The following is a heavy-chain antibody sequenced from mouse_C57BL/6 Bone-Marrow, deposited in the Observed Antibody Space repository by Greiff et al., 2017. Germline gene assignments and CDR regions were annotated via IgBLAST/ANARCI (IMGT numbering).Heavy chain of an antibody. V-gene: IGHV5-9*01. CDR1: GFTFSSYT. CDR3: ERHGYYGSSYAMDY. CDR2: ISGGGGNT. Sequence: EVQGVESGGGLVKPGGSLKLSCAASGFTFSSYTMSWVRQTPEKRLEWVATISGGGGNTYYPDSVKGRFTISRDNAKNTLYLQMSSLRSEDTALYSCERHGYYGSSYAMDYWGQGTSGTVSS. J-gene: IGHJ4*01. D-gene: IGHD1-1*01.